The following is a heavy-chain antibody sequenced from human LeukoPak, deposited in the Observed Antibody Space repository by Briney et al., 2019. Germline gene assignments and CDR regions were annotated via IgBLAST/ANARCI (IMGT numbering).Heavy chain of an antibody. V-gene: IGHV3-30*02. Sequence: GGSLRLSCAASGFTFSSYGMHWVRQAPGKGLEWVAFIRLDGRNIYYADSVKGRFTISRDNSKNTLYLQMNSLRAEDTAVYYCAKAVGYGSSYLGYWGQGTLVTVSS. D-gene: IGHD6-13*01. CDR2: IRLDGRNI. CDR1: GFTFSSYG. J-gene: IGHJ4*02. CDR3: AKAVGYGSSYLGY.